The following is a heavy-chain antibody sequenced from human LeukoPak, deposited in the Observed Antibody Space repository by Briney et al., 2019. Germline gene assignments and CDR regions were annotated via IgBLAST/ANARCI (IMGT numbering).Heavy chain of an antibody. J-gene: IGHJ5*02. CDR2: IYYSGST. CDR1: GGSISSSSYY. CDR3: ANSRGFSSSLCWFDP. D-gene: IGHD6-13*01. Sequence: SETLSLTCTVSGGSISSSSYYWGWIRPPPGKGLEWIGSIYYSGSTSYNPSLKSRVTISVDTSNSQFSLTLSSVTAADTAVYYCANSRGFSSSLCWFDPWGQGTLVTVSS. V-gene: IGHV4-39*01.